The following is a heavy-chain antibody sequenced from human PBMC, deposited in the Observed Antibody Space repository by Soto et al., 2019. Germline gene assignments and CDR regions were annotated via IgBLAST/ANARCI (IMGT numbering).Heavy chain of an antibody. Sequence: QVQLVQSGAEVKKPGASVKVSCKASGYTFTSYGISWVRQAPGQGLEWMGWISAYNGNTNYAQKLQGRVTMTTDTTTSTASMGVGGLGFDDTAVYYWGGGLGGGGGYGMDVWGQGTTVTVSS. CDR2: ISAYNGNT. CDR3: GGGLGGGGGYGMDV. D-gene: IGHD3-16*01. V-gene: IGHV1-18*01. CDR1: GYTFTSYG. J-gene: IGHJ6*02.